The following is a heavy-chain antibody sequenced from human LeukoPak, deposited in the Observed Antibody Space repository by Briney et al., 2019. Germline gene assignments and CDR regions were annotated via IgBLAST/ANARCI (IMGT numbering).Heavy chain of an antibody. CDR1: GFTVSSNY. CDR3: ARAGYDSSGYYHDY. Sequence: GGSLRLSCAASGFTVSSNYMSWVRQAPGKGLEWVSVIYSGGSTHYADSVKGRFTISRDNSKNTLYLQMNGLRAEDTAVYYCARAGYDSSGYYHDYWGQGTLVTVSS. J-gene: IGHJ4*02. V-gene: IGHV3-66*02. D-gene: IGHD3-22*01. CDR2: IYSGGST.